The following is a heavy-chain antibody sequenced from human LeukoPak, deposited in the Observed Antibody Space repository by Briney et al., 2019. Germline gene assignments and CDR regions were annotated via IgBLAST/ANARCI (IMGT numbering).Heavy chain of an antibody. CDR3: AKKLGYLRDGSFYFPY. CDR2: ISNNGGYT. CDR1: GFTFSSYS. D-gene: IGHD2-15*01. Sequence: GGSLRLSCAASGFTFSSYSMNWVRQAPGKGLEWVSAISNNGGYTYYADSVQGRFTISRDNSKSTLCLQMNSLRAEDTAVYYCAKKLGYLRDGSFYFPYWGKGTLVTVSS. V-gene: IGHV3-23*01. J-gene: IGHJ4*02.